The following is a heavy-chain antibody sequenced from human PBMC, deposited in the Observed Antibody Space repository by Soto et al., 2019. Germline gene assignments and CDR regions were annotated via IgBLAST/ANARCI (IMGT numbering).Heavy chain of an antibody. CDR1: GFTFSNAW. J-gene: IGHJ4*02. CDR2: ISGSGDNT. D-gene: IGHD4-17*01. Sequence: GGSLRLSCAASGFTFSNAWINWVRQAPGKGLEWVSTISGSGDNTDYVDSVKGRFTISRDKSKNTLYLQMNSLRAEDTAVYYCAKDPLTVTPYFDYWGQGTLVTVSS. V-gene: IGHV3-23*01. CDR3: AKDPLTVTPYFDY.